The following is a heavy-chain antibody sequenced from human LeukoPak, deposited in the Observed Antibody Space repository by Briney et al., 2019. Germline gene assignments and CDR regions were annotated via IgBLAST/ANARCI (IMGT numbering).Heavy chain of an antibody. V-gene: IGHV3-74*01. CDR2: INTDGRTT. CDR3: ARKWFDP. CDR1: GFTFSNYW. J-gene: IGHJ5*02. Sequence: GGPLRLSVAVFGFTFSNYWRNWVRQAPGKGLVWVSRINTDGRTTSYADSVKGRFTISRDNAKNTLYLQMNSLRVEDTAVYYCARKWFDPWGQGTLVTVSS.